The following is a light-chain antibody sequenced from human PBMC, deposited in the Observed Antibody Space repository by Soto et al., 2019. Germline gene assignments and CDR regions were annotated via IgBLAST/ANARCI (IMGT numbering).Light chain of an antibody. J-gene: IGLJ3*02. CDR2: EVS. V-gene: IGLV2-14*01. CDR1: SSDVGGYNY. CDR3: NSYTGSSTLNWV. Sequence: QSVLTQPASVSGSPGQSITISCTGTSSDVGGYNYVSWYQQHPGKAPKPMIYEVSNRPSGVSNRFSGSKSGNTASLTISGLQAEDEADYYCNSYTGSSTLNWVFGGGTKLTVL.